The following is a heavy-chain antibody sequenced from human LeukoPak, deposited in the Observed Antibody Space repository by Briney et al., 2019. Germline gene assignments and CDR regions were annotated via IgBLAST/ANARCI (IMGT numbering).Heavy chain of an antibody. CDR2: IYSGGST. D-gene: IGHD2-21*02. V-gene: IGHV3-53*01. J-gene: IGHJ6*02. Sequence: GGSLRLSCAASGFSFSTYAMTWVRQAPGKGLEWVSVIYSGGSTYYADSVKGRFTISRDNSKNTLYLQMNSLRAEDTAVYYCARDVVVTAIHDGMDVWGQGTTVTVSS. CDR3: ARDVVVTAIHDGMDV. CDR1: GFSFSTYA.